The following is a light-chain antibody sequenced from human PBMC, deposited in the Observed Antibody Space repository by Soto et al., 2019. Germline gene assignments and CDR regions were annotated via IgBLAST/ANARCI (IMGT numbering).Light chain of an antibody. V-gene: IGKV4-1*01. Sequence: DIVMTQSPDSLAVSLGERATINCKSSQSVLYSSNNKNYLAWYQQNPGQPPKLLIYWASTRESGVPDRFSGSXSGTDFTLTISSLQAEDVAVYYCQQFYNTPFTFGPGTKVDIK. J-gene: IGKJ3*01. CDR3: QQFYNTPFT. CDR1: QSVLYSSNNKNY. CDR2: WAS.